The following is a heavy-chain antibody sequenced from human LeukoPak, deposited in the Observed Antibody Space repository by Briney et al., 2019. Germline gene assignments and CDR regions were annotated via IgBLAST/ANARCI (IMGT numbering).Heavy chain of an antibody. CDR3: ARGVVGAID. Sequence: SETLSLTCAVYGGSFSGYYWSWIRQPPGKGLEWIWEINHSGSTNYNPSLKSRVTISVDTSKNQFSLKLSSVTAADTAVYYCARGVVGAIDWGQGTLVTVSS. CDR1: GGSFSGYY. D-gene: IGHD1-26*01. J-gene: IGHJ4*02. V-gene: IGHV4-34*01. CDR2: INHSGST.